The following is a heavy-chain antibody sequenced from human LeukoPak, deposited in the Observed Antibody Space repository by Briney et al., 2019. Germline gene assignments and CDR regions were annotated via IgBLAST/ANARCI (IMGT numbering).Heavy chain of an antibody. Sequence: GSLRFSCAASGFTFSSYTMHWVRQAPGKGLEYVSAISTNGGSTSYANSVKGRFTISRDNSKNTLYLQMGSLRAEDLAVYYCARNIAVAGDDYWGRGTLVTVSS. CDR1: GFTFSSYT. J-gene: IGHJ4*02. CDR2: ISTNGGST. CDR3: ARNIAVAGDDY. D-gene: IGHD6-13*01. V-gene: IGHV3-64*01.